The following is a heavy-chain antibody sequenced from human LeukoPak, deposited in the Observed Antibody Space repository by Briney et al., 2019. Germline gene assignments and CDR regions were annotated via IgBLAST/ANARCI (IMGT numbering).Heavy chain of an antibody. D-gene: IGHD6-13*01. CDR3: ARDIIAAAGPNYYSYMDV. J-gene: IGHJ6*03. Sequence: GGSLRLSCAASGFTFSNYSINWVRQAPGKWLEWVSSISSGSTYIFYADSVKGRFTISRDNAKNSLYLQMNSLRAEDTAVYYCARDIIAAAGPNYYSYMDVWGKGTTVTVSS. V-gene: IGHV3-21*06. CDR1: GFTFSNYS. CDR2: ISSGSTYI.